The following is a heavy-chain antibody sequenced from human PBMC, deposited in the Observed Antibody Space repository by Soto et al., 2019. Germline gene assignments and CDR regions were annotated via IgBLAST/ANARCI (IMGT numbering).Heavy chain of an antibody. CDR1: GYSFTSYY. CDR3: ARAPRGNYGYPSYFDY. J-gene: IGHJ4*02. V-gene: IGHV1-46*01. Sequence: GASVKVSCKASGYSFTSYYRHWVRQAPGQGLEWMGWINPFDGSRMFAQSFQGRVTMTRDTSTSTVYMEVSSLRSEDTAVYYCARAPRGNYGYPSYFDYWGQGTLVTVSS. CDR2: INPFDGSR. D-gene: IGHD3-10*01.